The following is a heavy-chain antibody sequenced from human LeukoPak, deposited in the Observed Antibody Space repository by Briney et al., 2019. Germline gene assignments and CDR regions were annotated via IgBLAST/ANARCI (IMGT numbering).Heavy chain of an antibody. CDR3: ARGAYDILTGYGYYFDY. CDR1: GYTFSNYY. Sequence: ASVKVSCKASGYTFSNYYIHWVRQAPGQGLEWMGIINPSGGSRSYAQKFQGRLTVTRDTSTSTVYMELSSLRSEDTAVYYCARGAYDILTGYGYYFDYWGQGTLVTVSS. D-gene: IGHD3-9*01. V-gene: IGHV1-46*01. CDR2: INPSGGSR. J-gene: IGHJ4*02.